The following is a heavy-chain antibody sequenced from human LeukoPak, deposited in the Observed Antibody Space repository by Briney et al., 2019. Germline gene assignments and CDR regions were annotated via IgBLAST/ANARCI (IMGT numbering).Heavy chain of an antibody. D-gene: IGHD3-10*01. CDR3: ARDSSGGYSSDY. Sequence: ASVKVSCKASGYTFTGYYMHWVRQAPGQGLEWMGWINPNSGDTNYAEKFQGRVTMPRDTSISTAYMELSRLRSDDTAVYYCARDSSGGYSSDYWGQGTLVTVSS. V-gene: IGHV1-2*02. CDR1: GYTFTGYY. CDR2: INPNSGDT. J-gene: IGHJ4*02.